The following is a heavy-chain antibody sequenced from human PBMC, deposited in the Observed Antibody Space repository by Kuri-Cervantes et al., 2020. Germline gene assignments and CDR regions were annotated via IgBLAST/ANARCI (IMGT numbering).Heavy chain of an antibody. CDR1: GYTFTSYA. J-gene: IGHJ6*03. CDR3: ARGVLRFLEWHEGARYYMDV. D-gene: IGHD3-3*01. Sequence: ASVKVSCKTSGYTFTSYAMNWVRQAPGQGLEWMGWMNPNSGNTGYAQKFQGRVTMTRNTSISTAYMELSSLRSEDTAVYYCARGVLRFLEWHEGARYYMDVWGKGTTVTVSS. V-gene: IGHV1-8*02. CDR2: MNPNSGNT.